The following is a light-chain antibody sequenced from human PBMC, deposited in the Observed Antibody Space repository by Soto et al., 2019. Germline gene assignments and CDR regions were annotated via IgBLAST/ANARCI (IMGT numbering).Light chain of an antibody. J-gene: IGLJ2*01. CDR3: AAWDDSLSGRMV. V-gene: IGLV1-47*02. CDR1: SSNIGSNY. CDR2: SNN. Sequence: QSVLTQPPSASGTPGQRVTISCSGSSSNIGSNYVYWYQQLPGTAPKLLIYSNNQRPSGVPDRFSGSKSGTSASLAISGLRSEDEADYYCAAWDDSLSGRMVFGGGTKPPS.